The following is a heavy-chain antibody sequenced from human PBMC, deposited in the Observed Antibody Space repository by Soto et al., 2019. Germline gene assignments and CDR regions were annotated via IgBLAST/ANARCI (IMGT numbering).Heavy chain of an antibody. V-gene: IGHV3-74*01. CDR2: ISDDGSTT. Sequence: GASVKVSCEVSGFTFSAYWMHWVRQVPGKGLIWVSRISDDGSTTTYADSVKGRFTISRDNAKNTLYLQMNSLRADDTGLYYCTRGPRVSSTGTGAHWGQGTLVTVSS. J-gene: IGHJ4*02. CDR3: TRGPRVSSTGTGAH. CDR1: GFTFSAYW. D-gene: IGHD1-1*01.